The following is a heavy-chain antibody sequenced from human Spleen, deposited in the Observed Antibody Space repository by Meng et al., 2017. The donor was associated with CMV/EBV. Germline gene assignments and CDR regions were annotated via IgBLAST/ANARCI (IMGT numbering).Heavy chain of an antibody. V-gene: IGHV4-38-2*02. CDR2: IYHSGST. CDR3: ARGDPVITMVRGVIPSH. D-gene: IGHD3-10*01. J-gene: IGHJ4*02. CDR1: GYSISSGYY. Sequence: SETLSLTCTVSGYSISSGYYWGWIRQPPGKGLEWIGSIYHSGSTYYNPSLKSRVIISVDMSKNQFSLKLNSVTAADTAVYYCARGDPVITMVRGVIPSHWGQGTLVTVSS.